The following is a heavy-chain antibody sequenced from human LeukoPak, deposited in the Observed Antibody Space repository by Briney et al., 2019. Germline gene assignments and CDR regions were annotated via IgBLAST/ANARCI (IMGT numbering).Heavy chain of an antibody. CDR2: ISGSGGTT. Sequence: GGSLRLSCATSGFTFSNYAVSWVRHAPGKGLEWVSSISGSGGTTYYADSVKGRFTTSRDNSKNTLYLQMNSLRAEDTAVYYCAKDPYRASSGLVDYWGQGTLVTVSS. D-gene: IGHD5-12*01. V-gene: IGHV3-23*01. J-gene: IGHJ4*02. CDR3: AKDPYRASSGLVDY. CDR1: GFTFSNYA.